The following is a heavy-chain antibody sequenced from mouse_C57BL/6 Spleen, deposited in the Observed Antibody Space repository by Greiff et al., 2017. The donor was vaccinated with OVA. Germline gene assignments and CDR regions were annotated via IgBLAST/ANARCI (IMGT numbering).Heavy chain of an antibody. CDR3: AKRNYEGLAMDY. Sequence: VKLQESGPGLVQPSQSLSIPCTVSGFSLTSYGVHWVRQSPGKGLEWLGVIWRGGSTDYNAAFMSRLSITKDNSKSQVFFKMNSLQADDTAIYYCAKRNYEGLAMDYWGQGTSVTVSS. J-gene: IGHJ4*01. CDR1: GFSLTSYG. CDR2: IWRGGST. D-gene: IGHD2-4*01. V-gene: IGHV2-5*01.